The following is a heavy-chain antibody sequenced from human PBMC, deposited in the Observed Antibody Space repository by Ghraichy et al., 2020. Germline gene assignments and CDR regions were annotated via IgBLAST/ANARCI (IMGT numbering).Heavy chain of an antibody. J-gene: IGHJ4*02. CDR3: EGYYDYVWGSYHAPPGGTPFDY. CDR2: ISGSGGST. CDR1: GFTFSSYA. Sequence: GSLRLSCAASGFTFSSYAMSWVRQAPGKGLEWVSAISGSGGSTYYADSVKGRFTISRDNSKNTLYLQMNSLRAEDTAVYYCEGYYDYVWGSYHAPPGGTPFDYWGQGTLVTVSS. V-gene: IGHV3-23*01. D-gene: IGHD3-16*02.